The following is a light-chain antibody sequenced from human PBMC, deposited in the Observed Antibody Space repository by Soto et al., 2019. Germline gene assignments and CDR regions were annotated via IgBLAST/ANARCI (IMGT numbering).Light chain of an antibody. J-gene: IGLJ3*02. CDR3: CSYAGSYSWV. CDR1: SSDVGGYNY. CDR2: DVS. V-gene: IGLV2-11*01. Sequence: QSALTQPRSVSGSPGQSVTISCTGTSSDVGGYNYVSWYQQQHPDKAPKLMIYDVSQRPSGVPDRFSGSKSGNTASLTISGLQADDDGDYFCCSYAGSYSWVFGGGTKLTVL.